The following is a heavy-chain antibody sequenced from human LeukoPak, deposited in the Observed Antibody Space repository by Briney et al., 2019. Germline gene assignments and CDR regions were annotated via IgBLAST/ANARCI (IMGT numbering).Heavy chain of an antibody. J-gene: IGHJ4*02. V-gene: IGHV7-4-1*02. CDR2: INTNTEYP. CDR1: GYTFTSYN. D-gene: IGHD7-27*01. Sequence: ASVKVSCKASGYTFTSYNMNWVRQAPGQGLEWMGWINTNTEYPTYAQGFTGRFVFSLDTSVSTAYLQVSSLKTEDTAVYYCAREPNFSLGINFDYWGQGTLVTVSS. CDR3: AREPNFSLGINFDY.